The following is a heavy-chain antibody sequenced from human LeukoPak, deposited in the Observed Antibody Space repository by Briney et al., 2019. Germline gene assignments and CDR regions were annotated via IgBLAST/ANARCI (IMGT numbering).Heavy chain of an antibody. CDR2: IYYSGSS. D-gene: IGHD6-13*01. Sequence: SETLSLTCTVSGVSISSYYWSWIRQPPGKGLEWIGYIYYSGSSNYNPSLKSRVTISVDTSKNQFSLKLSSVTAADTAVYYCARDHPRYSSSWLEWGQGTLVTVSS. CDR3: ARDHPRYSSSWLE. CDR1: GVSISSYY. J-gene: IGHJ4*02. V-gene: IGHV4-59*01.